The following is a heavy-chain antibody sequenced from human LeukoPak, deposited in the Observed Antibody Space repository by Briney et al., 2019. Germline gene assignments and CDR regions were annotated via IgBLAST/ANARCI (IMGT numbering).Heavy chain of an antibody. D-gene: IGHD3-9*01. CDR3: ATGRSIRYFDY. V-gene: IGHV4-59*08. Sequence: PPETLSLTCSVSGVSIFSYYWNLIRQPPGKGLEWIGYVHYSGSTNYNPSLKSRVTISVDTSKSQFSLKLSSATAADTAVYYCATGRSIRYFDYWGQGTLLTVSS. J-gene: IGHJ4*02. CDR1: GVSIFSYY. CDR2: VHYSGST.